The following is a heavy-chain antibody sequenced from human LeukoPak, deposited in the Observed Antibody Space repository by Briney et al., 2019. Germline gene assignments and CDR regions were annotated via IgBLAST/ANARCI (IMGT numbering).Heavy chain of an antibody. Sequence: ASVKVSCKASGGTFSSYAISWVRQAPGQGLEWMGWINPNSGGTNYAQKFQGRVTMTRDTSISTAYMELSSLRSEDTAVYYCARPYSGSYYNGAFDIWGQGTMVTVSS. CDR1: GGTFSSYA. CDR3: ARPYSGSYYNGAFDI. J-gene: IGHJ3*02. CDR2: INPNSGGT. D-gene: IGHD3-10*01. V-gene: IGHV1-2*02.